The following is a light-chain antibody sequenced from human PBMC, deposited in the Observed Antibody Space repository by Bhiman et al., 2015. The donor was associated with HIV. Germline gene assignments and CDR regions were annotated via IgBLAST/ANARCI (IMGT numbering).Light chain of an antibody. V-gene: IGLV1-51*01. CDR1: SSNIGNNY. CDR2: DNS. Sequence: QSVLTQPPSVSAAPGQKVTISCSGSSSNIGNNYVTWYQQFPGTAPKVLIYDNSRRPSGIPDRFSASKSGTSATLGITGLQTGDEADYYCATWDSSLSAEVFGGGTKLTVL. CDR3: ATWDSSLSAEV. J-gene: IGLJ2*01.